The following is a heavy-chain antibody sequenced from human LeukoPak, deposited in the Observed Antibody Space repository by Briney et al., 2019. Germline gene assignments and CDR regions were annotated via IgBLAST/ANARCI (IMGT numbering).Heavy chain of an antibody. CDR3: ASAPRDYYFVSGSMGSYFDY. D-gene: IGHD3-10*01. CDR2: TSNDGSNK. J-gene: IGHJ4*02. CDR1: GFTFSSYA. Sequence: GRSLRLSCAASGFTFSSYAMHWVRQAPGKGLEWVAVTSNDGSNKYYADSVKGRFTISRDNSKNTLYVQMNSLRAEDTPVYYCASAPRDYYFVSGSMGSYFDYWGQGTLVTVSS. V-gene: IGHV3-30-3*01.